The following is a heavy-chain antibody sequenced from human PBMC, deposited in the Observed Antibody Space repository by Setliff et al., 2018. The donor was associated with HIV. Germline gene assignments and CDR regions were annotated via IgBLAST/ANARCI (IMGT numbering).Heavy chain of an antibody. CDR3: ARRSGAAVFYYFDY. D-gene: IGHD6-13*01. V-gene: IGHV4-59*01. J-gene: IGHJ4*03. CDR1: GGSIGSYC. CDR2: ICYSATT. Sequence: NPSETLSLTCTVSGGSIGSYCWSWIRQPPGKGLEWIGTICYSATTNYNPSLKNRVAISVDTSKNQFSLKLTSETPADTAVYYCARRSGAAVFYYFDYWGQGTMVTVSS.